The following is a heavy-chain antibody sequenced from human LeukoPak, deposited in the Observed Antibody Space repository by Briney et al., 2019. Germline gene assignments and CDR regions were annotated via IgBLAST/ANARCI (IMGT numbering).Heavy chain of an antibody. V-gene: IGHV4-34*01. D-gene: IGHD3-16*02. Sequence: SETLSLTCAVYGGSFSGYYWRWIPQPPGKGLEWIGEINHSGSTNYNPSLKSRVTISVDTSKNQFSLKLSSVTAADTAVYYCARGALWDYVWGSYRYSFDYWGQGTLVTVSS. CDR1: GGSFSGYY. CDR3: ARGALWDYVWGSYRYSFDY. CDR2: INHSGST. J-gene: IGHJ4*02.